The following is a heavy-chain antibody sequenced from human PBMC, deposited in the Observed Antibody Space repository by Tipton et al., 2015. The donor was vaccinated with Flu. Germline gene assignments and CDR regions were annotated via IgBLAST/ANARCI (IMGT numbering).Heavy chain of an antibody. CDR2: INHSGST. J-gene: IGHJ4*02. CDR1: GGSFSGYY. V-gene: IGHV4-34*01. CDR3: ARRLRRWLQLPYYFDY. Sequence: TLSLTCAVYGGSFSGYYWSWIRQPPGKGLEWIGEINHSGSTNYNPSLKSRVTISVDTSKNQFPLELSSVTAADAAVYYCARRLRRWLQLPYYFDYWGQGTLVTVSS. D-gene: IGHD5-24*01.